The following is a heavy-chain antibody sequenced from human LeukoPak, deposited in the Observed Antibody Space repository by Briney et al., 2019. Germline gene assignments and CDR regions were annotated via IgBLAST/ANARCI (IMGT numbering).Heavy chain of an antibody. V-gene: IGHV3-66*01. CDR3: ARGYLGDY. J-gene: IGHJ4*02. D-gene: IGHD3-10*01. Sequence: AGGSLRLSCAASRFTVSSNYMSWVRQAPGKGLEWVSVIYSGNSTYYADSVRGRFTISRDNSKNTLYLQMNSLRVEDTAVYFCARGYLGDYWGQGTLVTVSS. CDR2: IYSGNST. CDR1: RFTVSSNY.